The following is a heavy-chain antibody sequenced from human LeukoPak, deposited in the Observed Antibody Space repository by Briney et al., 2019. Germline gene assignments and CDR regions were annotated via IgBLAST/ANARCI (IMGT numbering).Heavy chain of an antibody. V-gene: IGHV4-39*01. J-gene: IGHJ4*02. CDR1: GGSISSSNYY. CDR2: VYHSGST. D-gene: IGHD6-19*01. Sequence: SETLTLTCTVSGGSISSSNYYWGWVRQPPGTGLEWIGSVYHSGSTYYNPSLKSRVTISEDTSKNQFSLKLSSVTAADTAVYYCARLQFLYSSADIYFDYWGQGPLVTVSS. CDR3: ARLQFLYSSADIYFDY.